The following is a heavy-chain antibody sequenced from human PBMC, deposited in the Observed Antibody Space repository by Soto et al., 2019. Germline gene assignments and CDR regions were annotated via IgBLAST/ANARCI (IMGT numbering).Heavy chain of an antibody. CDR1: GFTFSSYG. D-gene: IGHD3-22*01. J-gene: IGHJ4*02. CDR3: AKDRLEHYYDSSGIDY. CDR2: ISYDGSNK. Sequence: PGGSLRLSCAASGFTFSSYGMHWVRQAPGKGLEWVAVISYDGSNKYYADSVKGRFTISRDNSKNTLYLQMNSLRAEDTAVYYCAKDRLEHYYDSSGIDYWGQGTLVTVSS. V-gene: IGHV3-30*18.